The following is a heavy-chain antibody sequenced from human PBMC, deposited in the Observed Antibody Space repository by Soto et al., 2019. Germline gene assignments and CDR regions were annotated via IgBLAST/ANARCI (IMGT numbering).Heavy chain of an antibody. CDR2: ITNSGATT. CDR3: ARGWLGELLFDD. CDR1: GFTLSRYG. Sequence: EVQLLESGGGLVQPGGSLRLSCAASGFTLSRYGMSWVRQAPGKGLEWVSGITNSGATTSYADSVKGRFTISRDNSKTSLYLQMISLRTEDTAVYYCARGWLGELLFDDWGQGTLVTVSS. D-gene: IGHD3-10*01. V-gene: IGHV3-23*01. J-gene: IGHJ4*02.